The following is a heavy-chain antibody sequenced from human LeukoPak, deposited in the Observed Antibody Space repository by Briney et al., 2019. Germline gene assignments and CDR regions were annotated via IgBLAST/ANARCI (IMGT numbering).Heavy chain of an antibody. CDR2: INPNSGGT. Sequence: GASVKVSCKASGYTFTGYYMHWVRQAPGQGLEWMGWINPNSGGTNYAQKFQGRVTMTRETSISTAYMELSRLRSDDTAVYYCARVAVPYYYDSSGYLTYFDYWGQGTLVTVSS. D-gene: IGHD3-22*01. CDR3: ARVAVPYYYDSSGYLTYFDY. V-gene: IGHV1-2*02. CDR1: GYTFTGYY. J-gene: IGHJ4*02.